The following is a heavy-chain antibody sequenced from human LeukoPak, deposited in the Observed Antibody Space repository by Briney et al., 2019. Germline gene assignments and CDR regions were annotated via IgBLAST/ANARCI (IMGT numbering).Heavy chain of an antibody. CDR2: ISSGGDSYI. V-gene: IGHV3-21*01. D-gene: IGHD1-26*01. Sequence: GGSLRLSCAASGFTFSSFSMSWIRQAPGRGLEWVSSISSGGDSYIYYADSVEGRFTISRDNAKNSLYLQMNSLRAEDTAVYYCARDWEEGAVRSNTQQKHTEGSYWGQGTLVTVSS. J-gene: IGHJ4*02. CDR1: GFTFSSFS. CDR3: ARDWEEGAVRSNTQQKHTEGSY.